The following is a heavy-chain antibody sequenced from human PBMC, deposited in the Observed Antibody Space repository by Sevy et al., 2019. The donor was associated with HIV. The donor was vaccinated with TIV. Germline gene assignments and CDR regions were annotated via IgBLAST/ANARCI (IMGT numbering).Heavy chain of an antibody. J-gene: IGHJ4*02. D-gene: IGHD4-17*01. V-gene: IGHV3-48*03. CDR2: INNSGGTI. CDR1: GFTFSSYE. Sequence: GGSLRLSCAASGFTFSSYEMNWVRQAPGKGLEWVSYINNSGGTIYYADSVKGRFTISRDNAKNSQYLQMNSLRAEDTAVYYCARDPTPPTVTTQMHFDSWGQGTLVTVSS. CDR3: ARDPTPPTVTTQMHFDS.